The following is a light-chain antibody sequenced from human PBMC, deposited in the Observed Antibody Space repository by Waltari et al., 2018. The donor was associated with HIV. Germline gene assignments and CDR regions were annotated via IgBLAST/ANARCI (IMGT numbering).Light chain of an antibody. Sequence: QSVLTQPPSLSAAPGQMVTISYSGIGSNIVSNYLSWYQQVPGTAPKVLIYDNDKRSSGIPDRFSGSTSGTSATLAITGLQSGDEADYYCAVWDSSLRSGRVFGGGTKLTVL. V-gene: IGLV1-51*01. J-gene: IGLJ3*02. CDR2: DND. CDR1: GSNIVSNY. CDR3: AVWDSSLRSGRV.